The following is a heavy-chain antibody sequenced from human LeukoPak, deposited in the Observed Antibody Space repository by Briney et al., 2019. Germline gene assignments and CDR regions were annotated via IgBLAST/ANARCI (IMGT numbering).Heavy chain of an antibody. D-gene: IGHD5-18*01. CDR2: IYYSGST. CDR3: AREEAAMVYYY. V-gene: IGHV4-59*01. CDR1: GGSISSYY. Sequence: SETLSLTCTAPGGSISSYYWSWIRQPPGKGLEWIGYIYYSGSTNYNPSLKSRVTISVDTSKNQFSLKLSSVTAADTAVYYCAREEAAMVYYYWGQGTLVTVSS. J-gene: IGHJ4*02.